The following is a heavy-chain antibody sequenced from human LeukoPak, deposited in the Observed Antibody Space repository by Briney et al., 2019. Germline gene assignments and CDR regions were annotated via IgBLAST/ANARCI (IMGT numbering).Heavy chain of an antibody. CDR2: IKQDGSEK. D-gene: IGHD6-13*01. Sequence: GGSLRLSCAASGFTFRTYAMSWVRQAPGKGLEWVANIKQDGSEKYYVDSVKGRFTISRDNAKNSLYLQMNSLRAEDTAVYYCARTSDGYSSSWYYFDYWGQGTLVTVSS. CDR3: ARTSDGYSSSWYYFDY. J-gene: IGHJ4*02. CDR1: GFTFRTYA. V-gene: IGHV3-7*01.